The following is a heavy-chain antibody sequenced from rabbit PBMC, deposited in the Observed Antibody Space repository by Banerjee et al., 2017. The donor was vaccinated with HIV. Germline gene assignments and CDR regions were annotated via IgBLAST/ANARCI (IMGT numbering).Heavy chain of an antibody. V-gene: IGHV1S45*01. D-gene: IGHD1-1*01. CDR2: IYTGSSGST. Sequence: QQQLEESGGGLVQPEGSLTLTCTASGFSFSSSYYMCWVRQAPGKGLEWIGCIYTGSSGSTYYASWAKGRFTISKTSPTTVTLQMTSLTAADTATYFCARGDSSSGYWGNLWGPGTLVTVS. J-gene: IGHJ4*01. CDR3: ARGDSSSGYWGNL. CDR1: GFSFSSSYY.